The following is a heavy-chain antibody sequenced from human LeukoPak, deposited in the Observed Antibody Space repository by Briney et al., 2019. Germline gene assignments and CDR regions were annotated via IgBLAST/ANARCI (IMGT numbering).Heavy chain of an antibody. CDR3: ARAGRGYYGSGSYYTYYFDY. J-gene: IGHJ4*02. CDR2: INPNSGGT. Sequence: ASVKVSCKASGYTFTGYYMHWVRQAPGQGLEWMGWINPNSGGTNYAQKFQGRVTMTRDTSISTAYMELSRLRSDDTAVYYCARAGRGYYGSGSYYTYYFDYWGQGTLVTVSP. V-gene: IGHV1-2*02. CDR1: GYTFTGYY. D-gene: IGHD3-10*01.